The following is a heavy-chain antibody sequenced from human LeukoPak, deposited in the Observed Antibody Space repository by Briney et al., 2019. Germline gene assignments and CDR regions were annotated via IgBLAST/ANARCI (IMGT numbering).Heavy chain of an antibody. CDR1: AFTFSSYG. V-gene: IGHV3-30*02. D-gene: IGHD1-26*01. J-gene: IGHJ3*02. Sequence: PGGSLRLSCAASAFTFSSYGMHWVRQSPGKGLEWVAFIRYDGSDEYYADSVKGRFTISRDNSKNTLYLQMNSLRPEDTAVYYCAKGRAPGGSGPWGGFDIWGQGTMVTVSS. CDR3: AKGRAPGGSGPWGGFDI. CDR2: IRYDGSDE.